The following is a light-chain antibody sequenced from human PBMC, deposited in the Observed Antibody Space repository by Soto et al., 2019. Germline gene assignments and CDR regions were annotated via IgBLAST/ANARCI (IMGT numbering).Light chain of an antibody. J-gene: IGKJ4*01. V-gene: IGKV1-12*01. Sequence: DIQMTQSPSSVSASVGDRVTITCRASQDISYALAWFQQKPGEAPRLLIYTASSLHSGVPSRFSGSGSGTDFTLTISSLQAEDFATYYCQQGNSFPLTFGGGTRVEIK. CDR3: QQGNSFPLT. CDR1: QDISYA. CDR2: TAS.